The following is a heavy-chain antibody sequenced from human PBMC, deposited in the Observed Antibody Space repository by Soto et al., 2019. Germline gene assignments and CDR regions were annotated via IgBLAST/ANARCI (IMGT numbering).Heavy chain of an antibody. CDR1: GIAVSACH. CDR2: IYSAGSA. CDR3: ERVHSSRYHCFDY. J-gene: IGHJ4*02. Sequence: SMRLSCALSGIAVSACHISFVRQAPGKGLEWVSVIYSAGSADFAESVKVRFTISRDNSKNTLYLQMSSLIVEDTAVYYCERVHSSRYHCFDYWGRGAVVTVS. D-gene: IGHD6-13*01. V-gene: IGHV3-66*01.